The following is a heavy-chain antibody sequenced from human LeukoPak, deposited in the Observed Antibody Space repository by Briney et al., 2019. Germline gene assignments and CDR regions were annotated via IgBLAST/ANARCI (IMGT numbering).Heavy chain of an antibody. CDR1: GYTFTSYG. J-gene: IGHJ4*02. V-gene: IGHV1-18*01. CDR3: AVLRFLERTFDY. D-gene: IGHD3-3*01. CDR2: ISAYNGNT. Sequence: ASVEVSCTASGYTFTSYGISWVRQAPGQGLEWMGWISAYNGNTNYAQKLQGRVTMTTDTSTSTAYMELRSLRSDDTAVYYCAVLRFLERTFDYWGQGTLVTVSS.